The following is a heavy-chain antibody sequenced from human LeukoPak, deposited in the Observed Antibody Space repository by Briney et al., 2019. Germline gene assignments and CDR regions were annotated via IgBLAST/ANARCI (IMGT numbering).Heavy chain of an antibody. CDR3: ARPGVDAFDI. J-gene: IGHJ3*02. Sequence: GTVKDSFQATGYTLPNYYINGVRQPSAQGLEWMGWMNPNSGNTGYAQKFQGRVTITRNTSISTAYMELSSLRSEDTAVYYCARPGVDAFDIWGQGTMVTVSS. CDR2: MNPNSGNT. CDR1: GYTLPNYY. V-gene: IGHV1-8*03.